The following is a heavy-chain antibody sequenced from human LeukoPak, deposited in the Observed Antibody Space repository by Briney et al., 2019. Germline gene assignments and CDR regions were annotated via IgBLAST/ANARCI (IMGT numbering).Heavy chain of an antibody. D-gene: IGHD3-9*01. CDR1: GGSINGYY. CDR2: IYYTGST. V-gene: IGHV4-59*01. J-gene: IGHJ1*01. CDR3: ALIAYYDILTGYYLRETQYFQH. Sequence: SETLSLTCTVSGGSINGYYWSWIRQSPGKGLESLGYIYYTGSTNYNPSLKSRVTISVDTSKNQFSLKLSSVTAADTAVYYCALIAYYDILTGYYLRETQYFQHWGQGTLVTVSS.